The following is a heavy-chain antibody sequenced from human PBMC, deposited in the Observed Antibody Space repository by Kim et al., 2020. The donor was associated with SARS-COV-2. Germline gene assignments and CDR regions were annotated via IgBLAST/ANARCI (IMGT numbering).Heavy chain of an antibody. CDR3: ARDPRGSGWYEVY. Sequence: PGGSLRLSCAASGFTFSSYSMNWVRQAPGKGLEWVSSISSSSSYIYYADSVKGRFTISRDNAKNSLYLQMNSLRAEDTAVYYCARDPRGSGWYEVYWGQGTLVTVSS. D-gene: IGHD6-19*01. V-gene: IGHV3-21*01. CDR2: ISSSSSYI. J-gene: IGHJ4*02. CDR1: GFTFSSYS.